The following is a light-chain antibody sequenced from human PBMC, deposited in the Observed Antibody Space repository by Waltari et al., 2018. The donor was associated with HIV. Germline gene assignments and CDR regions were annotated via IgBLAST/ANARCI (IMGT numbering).Light chain of an antibody. CDR2: WNN. Sequence: QSVLPQPPSAAATPGQMVTISCSGSSSNIGNYDVYWYRQLPGATPKVLIFWNNRRPSGVPDRFSGSKSGTSASLAISGLRSEDEADYYCATWDDSLSGVVFGGGTKLTVL. V-gene: IGLV1-47*01. CDR1: SSNIGNYD. CDR3: ATWDDSLSGVV. J-gene: IGLJ2*01.